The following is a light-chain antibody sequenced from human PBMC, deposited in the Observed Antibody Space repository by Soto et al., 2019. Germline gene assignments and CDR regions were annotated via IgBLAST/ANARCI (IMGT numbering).Light chain of an antibody. CDR3: GANHGSGSKFVLYF. V-gene: IGLV9-49*01. Sequence: QPVLPPPPSASASLGAAVTLTCTLSSGYSNYKVDWYQQRPGKGPRFVMRVGTGGIVGSKGDGIPDRFSVLGSGLNRYLTIKNILEEDESDYHCGANHGSGSKFVLYFLGSGPKVTGL. CDR2: VGTGGIVG. CDR1: SGYSNYK. J-gene: IGLJ1*01.